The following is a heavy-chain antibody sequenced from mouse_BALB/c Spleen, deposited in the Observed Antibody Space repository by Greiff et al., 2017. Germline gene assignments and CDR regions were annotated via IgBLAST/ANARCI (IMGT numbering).Heavy chain of an antibody. J-gene: IGHJ4*01. CDR1: GYTFTSYW. CDR3: ARSDEYASYAMDY. V-gene: IGHV1-7*01. Sequence: QVHVKQSGAELAKPGASVKMSCKASGYTFTSYWMHWVKQRPGQGLEWIGYINPSTGYTEYNQKFKDKATLTADKSSSTAYMQLSSLTSEDSAVYYCARSDEYASYAMDYWGQGTSVTVSS. D-gene: IGHD5-1*01. CDR2: INPSTGYT.